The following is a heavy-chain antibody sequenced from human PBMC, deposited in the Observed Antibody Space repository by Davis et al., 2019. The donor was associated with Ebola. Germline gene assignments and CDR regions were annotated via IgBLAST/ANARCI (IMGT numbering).Heavy chain of an antibody. V-gene: IGHV4-30-4*08. D-gene: IGHD4-17*01. CDR2: IYSNGNA. Sequence: SWVRQPPGKGLEWIGYIYSNGNAYYNPSLKRRPAISVDASKNQFSLKLSSVTAADTAVYYCARSWPSTVTTDYYAMDVWGKGTTVTVSS. J-gene: IGHJ6*04. CDR3: ARSWPSTVTTDYYAMDV.